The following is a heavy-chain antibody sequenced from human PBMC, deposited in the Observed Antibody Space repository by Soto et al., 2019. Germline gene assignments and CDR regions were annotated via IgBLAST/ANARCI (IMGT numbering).Heavy chain of an antibody. D-gene: IGHD6-19*01. V-gene: IGHV1-46*01. Sequence: QVDLVQSGAEVKKPGASVTISCKASGSAITRYYIHWVRQAPGRGLAWMGIINPGGGSASYAQKFQVRVTIDKDTSTGTVYMDLRSLRTEDTAVYYCARDTSGWSLNGLDVWGQGTTVNVSS. CDR3: ARDTSGWSLNGLDV. CDR2: INPGGGSA. J-gene: IGHJ6*02. CDR1: GSAITRYY.